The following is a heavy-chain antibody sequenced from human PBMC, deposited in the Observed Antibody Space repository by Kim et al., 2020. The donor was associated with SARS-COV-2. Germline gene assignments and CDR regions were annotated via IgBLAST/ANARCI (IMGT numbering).Heavy chain of an antibody. V-gene: IGHV1-2*06. CDR2: INPNSGGT. J-gene: IGHJ5*02. Sequence: ASVKVSCKASGYTFTGYYMHWVRQAPGQGLEWMGRINPNSGGTNYAQKFQGRVTMTRDTSISTAYMELSRLRSDDTAVYYCARYHDILTVGRNWFDPWGQGTLVTVSS. CDR3: ARYHDILTVGRNWFDP. D-gene: IGHD3-9*01. CDR1: GYTFTGYY.